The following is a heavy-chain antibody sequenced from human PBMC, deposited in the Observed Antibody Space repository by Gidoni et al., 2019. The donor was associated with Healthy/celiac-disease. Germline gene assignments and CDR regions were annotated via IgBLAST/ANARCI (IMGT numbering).Heavy chain of an antibody. CDR3: ARDLDPAD. CDR1: GFTFAGYW. D-gene: IGHD6-13*01. J-gene: IGHJ4*02. CDR2: VNSDGSTT. V-gene: IGHV3-74*01. Sequence: EVQLVESGGDLVQVGGSLRLSCTASGFTFAGYWMHWVRQAPGKGLVWVSNVNSDGSTTNYADSVKGRFTISRDNTKNTLFLQMNSLRAEDTATYYCARDLDPADWGQGTLVTVSS.